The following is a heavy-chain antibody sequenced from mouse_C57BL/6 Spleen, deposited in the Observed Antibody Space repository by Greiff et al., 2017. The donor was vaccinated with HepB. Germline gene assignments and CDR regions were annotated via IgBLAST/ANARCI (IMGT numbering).Heavy chain of an antibody. CDR1: GFSLTSYG. CDR3: ARNVDGYYGYFDV. J-gene: IGHJ1*03. Sequence: VQLQQSGPGLVQPSQSLSITCTVSGFSLTSYGVHWVRQSPGKGLEWLGVIWSGGSTDYNAAFISRLSISKDNYKSQVFFKMNSLQADDTAIYYCARNVDGYYGYFDVWGTGTTVTVSS. V-gene: IGHV2-2*01. D-gene: IGHD2-3*01. CDR2: IWSGGST.